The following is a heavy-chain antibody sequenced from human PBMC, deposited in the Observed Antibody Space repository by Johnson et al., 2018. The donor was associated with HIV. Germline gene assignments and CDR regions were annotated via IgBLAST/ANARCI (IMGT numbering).Heavy chain of an antibody. V-gene: IGHV3-30*04. CDR1: GFTLSSYA. CDR3: AREGRTGPDTFDI. Sequence: QVQLVESGGDVVQPGGSLRLSCAASGFTLSSYAMHWVRQAPGKGLEWVAVISYDGSNKNYADSVKGRFTVSRDNSKNTLFLQMNGLRAEDTAVYYCAREGRTGPDTFDIWGQGTMLTVSS. CDR2: ISYDGSNK. J-gene: IGHJ3*02.